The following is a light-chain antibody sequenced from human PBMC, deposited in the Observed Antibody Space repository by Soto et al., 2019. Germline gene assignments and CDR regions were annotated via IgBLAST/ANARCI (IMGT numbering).Light chain of an antibody. V-gene: IGKV2-28*01. CDR3: MQALQTPPYT. CDR2: LGS. CDR1: QSLLHSNGYNY. Sequence: IVMTQSPLSLPVTPGEPASISCRSSQSLLHSNGYNYLDWYLQKPGQSPQFLIYLGSYRASGVPDRFSGSGAGTDFTLEISRVEAEDVGVYYCMQALQTPPYTFGQGTKLEIK. J-gene: IGKJ2*01.